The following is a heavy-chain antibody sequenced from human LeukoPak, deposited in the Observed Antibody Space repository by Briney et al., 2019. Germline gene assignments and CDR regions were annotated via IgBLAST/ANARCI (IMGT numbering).Heavy chain of an antibody. D-gene: IGHD5-18*01. J-gene: IGHJ4*02. CDR1: GYTFTSYG. CDR2: ITTYNGDT. CDR3: ARGSSYGFSMGY. V-gene: IGHV1-18*01. Sequence: ASVKVSCKASGYTFTSYGINWVRQAPGQGLEWMGWITTYNGDTNYAQKLQGRVTMTSDTSTSTAYMELRSLTSDDTAVYCCARGSSYGFSMGYWGQGTLVAVSS.